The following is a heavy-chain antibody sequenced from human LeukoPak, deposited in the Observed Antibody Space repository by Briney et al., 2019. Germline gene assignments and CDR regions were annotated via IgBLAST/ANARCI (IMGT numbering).Heavy chain of an antibody. V-gene: IGHV3-23*01. D-gene: IGHD3-10*01. J-gene: IGHJ4*02. CDR1: GFTFSSYA. Sequence: GGSLRLSCAASGFTFSSYAMSWVRQAPGKGLEWVSGVSGSGGSTYYADSVKGRFTISRDNSKNTLYLQMNSLRAEDTAVYYCAKVGSGGSPADYFDYWGQGNLITVSS. CDR3: AKVGSGGSPADYFDY. CDR2: VSGSGGST.